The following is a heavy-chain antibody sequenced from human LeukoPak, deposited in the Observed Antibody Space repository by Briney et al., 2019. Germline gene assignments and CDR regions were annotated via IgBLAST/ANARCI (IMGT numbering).Heavy chain of an antibody. Sequence: SETLSLTCAVYGGSFSGYYWSWIRQPPGKGLEWIGEINHSGSTNYDPSLKSRVTISVDTSKNQFSLKLSSVTAADAAVYYCARGQRITIFGVVKGGDAFDIWGQGTMVTVSS. J-gene: IGHJ3*02. V-gene: IGHV4-34*01. D-gene: IGHD3-3*01. CDR3: ARGQRITIFGVVKGGDAFDI. CDR1: GGSFSGYY. CDR2: INHSGST.